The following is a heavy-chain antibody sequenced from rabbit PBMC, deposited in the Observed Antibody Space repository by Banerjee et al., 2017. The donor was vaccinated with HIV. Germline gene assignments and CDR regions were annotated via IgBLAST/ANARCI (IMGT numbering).Heavy chain of an antibody. Sequence: QSLEESGGDLVKPEGSLTLTCTASGFSFSSYWMCWVRQAPGKGLEWIGCIATGSSGSTYYASWAKGRFTISKTSSTTVTLQMTSLTAADTATYFCAGEREYAFNLWGPGTLVTVS. CDR1: GFSFSSYW. CDR3: AGEREYAFNL. CDR2: IATGSSGST. J-gene: IGHJ4*01. V-gene: IGHV1S40*01.